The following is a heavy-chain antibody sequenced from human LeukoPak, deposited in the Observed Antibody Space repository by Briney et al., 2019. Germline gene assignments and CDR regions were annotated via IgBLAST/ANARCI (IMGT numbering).Heavy chain of an antibody. V-gene: IGHV3-7*01. D-gene: IGHD3-3*01. CDR1: GFSFSTFA. CDR2: IKQDGSEK. Sequence: GGSLRLSCAAYGFSFSTFAMSWVRQAPGKGLEWVANIKQDGSEKNYVDSVKGRFTISRDNAKNSLYLQMNSLRAEDTAVYYCARQRFGDVWGKGTTVTVSP. J-gene: IGHJ6*04. CDR3: ARQRFGDV.